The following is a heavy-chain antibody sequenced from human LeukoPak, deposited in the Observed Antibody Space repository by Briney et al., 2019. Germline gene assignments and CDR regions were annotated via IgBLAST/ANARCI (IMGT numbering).Heavy chain of an antibody. D-gene: IGHD6-19*01. V-gene: IGHV4-59*01. J-gene: IGHJ4*02. Sequence: PSETLSLTCTVSGGSLSSYYWSWIRQPPGKGLEWIGYIYYTGSTNYNPSLKSRVTISVDTSKTQFSLKLSSVTAADTAVYYCARAFSSGWYPYSIGGLWFDYWGQGTLVTVSS. CDR2: IYYTGST. CDR3: ARAFSSGWYPYSIGGLWFDY. CDR1: GGSLSSYY.